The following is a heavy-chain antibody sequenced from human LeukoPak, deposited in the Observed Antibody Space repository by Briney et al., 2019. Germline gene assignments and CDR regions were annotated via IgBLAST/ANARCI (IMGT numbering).Heavy chain of an antibody. J-gene: IGHJ4*02. CDR2: IYTSGST. Sequence: SETLSLTCTVSGGSISSYYWSWIRQPAGKGLEWIGRIYTSGSTNYNPSLKSRVTMSVDTSKNQFSLKLSSVTAADTAAYYCAREEPPTSGYDGGWDFDYWGQGTLVTVSS. CDR1: GGSISSYY. D-gene: IGHD5-12*01. V-gene: IGHV4-4*07. CDR3: AREEPPTSGYDGGWDFDY.